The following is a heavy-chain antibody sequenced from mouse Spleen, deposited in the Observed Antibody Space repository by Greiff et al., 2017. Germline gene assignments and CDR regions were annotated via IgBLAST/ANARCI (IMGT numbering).Heavy chain of an antibody. CDR1: GYTFTDYY. CDR2: INPYNGGT. Sequence: EVQLQQSGPVLVKPGASVKMSCKASGYTFTDYYMNWVKQSHGKSLEWIGVINPYNGGTSYNQKFKGKATLTVDKSSSTAYMELNSLTSEDSAVYYCARRVGSSLWYFDVWGTGTTVTVSS. CDR3: ARRVGSSLWYFDV. D-gene: IGHD1-1*01. V-gene: IGHV1-19*01. J-gene: IGHJ1*03.